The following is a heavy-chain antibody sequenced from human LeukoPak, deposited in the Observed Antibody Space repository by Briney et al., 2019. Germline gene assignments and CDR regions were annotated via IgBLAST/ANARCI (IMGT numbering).Heavy chain of an antibody. D-gene: IGHD6-13*01. CDR2: FNPENGNT. J-gene: IGHJ4*02. Sequence: ASVKVSCKASGYSFVGYGITWVRRAPGQGLEWMGWFNPENGNTNYAQKVQGRVIMTADTSTSTSYMELRSLRSDDTAVYYCAREHSSSWDQFDYWGQGTLVTVSS. CDR3: AREHSSSWDQFDY. CDR1: GYSFVGYG. V-gene: IGHV1-18*01.